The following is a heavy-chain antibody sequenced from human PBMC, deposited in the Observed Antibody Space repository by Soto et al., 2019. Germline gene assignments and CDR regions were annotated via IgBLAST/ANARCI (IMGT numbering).Heavy chain of an antibody. CDR2: VNPSGGHT. V-gene: IGHV1-46*01. J-gene: IGHJ4*02. CDR1: GDTFTDYY. Sequence: QVQLMQSGAEVKKPGASVKVSCKASGDTFTDYYIHWVRQAPGQGLEWMGTVNPSGGHTTYAQHFLGRGTMTRDTSTSTLDMELTSLTSDDTAIYYCAGGGHVVVVTAALDSWGQGTLVTVSS. CDR3: AGGGHVVVVTAALDS. D-gene: IGHD2-21*02.